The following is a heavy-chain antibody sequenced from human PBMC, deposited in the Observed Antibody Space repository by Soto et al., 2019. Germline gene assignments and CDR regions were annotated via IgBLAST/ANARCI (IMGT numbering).Heavy chain of an antibody. CDR3: VRYGTAHMLRHNWFDP. CDR1: GFTFTTYD. Sequence: EVQLVESGGGLVKPGGSLRLSCAASGFTFTTYDMNWVRQAPGKGLEWVSSITTTSRYIYYADSVRGRFTISRDNAKNSLFLQMDSLRAADTAVYYCVRYGTAHMLRHNWFDPWGQGTLVTVSS. CDR2: ITTTSRYI. J-gene: IGHJ5*02. V-gene: IGHV3-21*01. D-gene: IGHD1-1*01.